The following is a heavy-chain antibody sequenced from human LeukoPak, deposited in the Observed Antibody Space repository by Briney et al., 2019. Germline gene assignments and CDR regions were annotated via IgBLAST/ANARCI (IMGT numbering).Heavy chain of an antibody. CDR2: IIPIFGTA. Sequence: SVKVSCKASGGTFSSNAISWVRQAPGQGLEWMGGIIPIFGTANYAQKFQGRVTITADESTSTAYMELSNLRSEDTAVYYCARVPDYYDSSGQDYWGQGTLVTVSS. J-gene: IGHJ4*02. D-gene: IGHD3-22*01. CDR1: GGTFSSNA. V-gene: IGHV1-69*13. CDR3: ARVPDYYDSSGQDY.